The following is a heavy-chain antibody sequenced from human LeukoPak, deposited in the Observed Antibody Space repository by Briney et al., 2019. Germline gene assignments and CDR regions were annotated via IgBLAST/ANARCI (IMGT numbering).Heavy chain of an antibody. CDR2: ISYDGSNK. V-gene: IGHV3-30-3*01. D-gene: IGHD3-22*01. CDR1: GFTFSSYA. J-gene: IGHJ2*01. Sequence: GGSLRLSCAASGFTFSSYAMHWVRQAPGKGLEWVAVISYDGSNKYYADSVKGRFTISRDNSKNTLYLQMNSLRAEDTAVYYCARPPPHYYDSSGYYGYWYFDLWGRGTLVTVSS. CDR3: ARPPPHYYDSSGYYGYWYFDL.